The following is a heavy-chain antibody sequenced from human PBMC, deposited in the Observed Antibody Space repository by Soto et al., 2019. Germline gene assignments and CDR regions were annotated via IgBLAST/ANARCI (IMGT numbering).Heavy chain of an antibody. CDR1: GGSISSGGYY. D-gene: IGHD3-22*01. J-gene: IGHJ4*02. CDR3: ERVVVITTHFGGRRYFGS. Sequence: SETLSLTCTVSGGSISSGGYYWSWIRQHPGKGLEWIGYIYYSGSTYYNPSLKSRVTISVDTSKNQFSLKLSSVTAADTAVYYCERVVVITTHFGGRRYFGSWGQGNLVTVSS. CDR2: IYYSGST. V-gene: IGHV4-31*03.